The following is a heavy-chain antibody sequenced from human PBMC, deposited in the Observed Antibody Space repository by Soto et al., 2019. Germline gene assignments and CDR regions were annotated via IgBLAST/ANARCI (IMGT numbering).Heavy chain of an antibody. J-gene: IGHJ4*02. CDR2: INPNSGGT. CDR1: GHTFTGYY. CDR3: ARDRMVREGKPPYYFDS. Sequence: QVQLVQSGAEVKKPGASVKVSCKASGHTFTGYYMHWVRQAPGQGLEWMGRINPNSGGTNYAQKFQGWYSMTRDASNSTAYVEVSRLGSDATDVYYCARDRMVREGKPPYYFDSLGQGSLVTVSA. V-gene: IGHV1-2*04. D-gene: IGHD3-10*01.